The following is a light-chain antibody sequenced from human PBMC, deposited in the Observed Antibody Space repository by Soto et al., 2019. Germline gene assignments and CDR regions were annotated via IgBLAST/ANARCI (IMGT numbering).Light chain of an antibody. J-gene: IGKJ3*01. CDR1: QIVSSN. CDR2: DAS. V-gene: IGKV3-15*01. Sequence: ETVMTQSPATLSVSPGERPTLSCRASQIVSSNLAWYQQKPGQAPRLLIYDASTRATGIPARFSGSGSGTEFTLTISSLQSEDFAVYYCQQYNTWPLTFGPGTKVDI. CDR3: QQYNTWPLT.